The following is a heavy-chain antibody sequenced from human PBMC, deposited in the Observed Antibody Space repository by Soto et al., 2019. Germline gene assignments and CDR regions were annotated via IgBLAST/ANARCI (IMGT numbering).Heavy chain of an antibody. CDR3: ARGPSGDKVDY. D-gene: IGHD7-27*01. CDR1: DGSISSGAYS. Sequence: QVQLQESGPRLVKPSQTLSLTCTVSDGSISSGAYSWSWIRQTPEKGLQWIGHIYNSGSPYDTYNNPSLNSRLTISIDMSENQFSLNLNSVTAADTAVYYCARGPSGDKVDYWGQGTLVTVSS. J-gene: IGHJ4*02. V-gene: IGHV4-30-4*01. CDR2: IYNSGSPYDT.